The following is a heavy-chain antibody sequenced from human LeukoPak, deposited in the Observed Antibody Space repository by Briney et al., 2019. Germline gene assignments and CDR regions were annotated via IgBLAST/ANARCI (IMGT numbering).Heavy chain of an antibody. Sequence: SETLSLTCSVSGGSISSGSFYWSWIRQPAGKGLEWIGRVYSSGSTSYNPSLKSRVTISVDTSKNQFPLKLTSVTAADTAVYYCAGNSGSYPDYYFHYYLDVWGKGTTVTVSS. CDR1: GGSISSGSFY. CDR2: VYSSGST. V-gene: IGHV4-61*02. CDR3: AGNSGSYPDYYFHYYLDV. J-gene: IGHJ6*03. D-gene: IGHD1-26*01.